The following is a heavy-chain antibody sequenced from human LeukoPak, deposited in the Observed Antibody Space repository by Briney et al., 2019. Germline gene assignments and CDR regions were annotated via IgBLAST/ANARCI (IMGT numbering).Heavy chain of an antibody. CDR3: ARAPSPKIVDTVYQYYGMDV. V-gene: IGHV1-46*01. CDR1: GYTFTNYF. J-gene: IGHJ6*02. D-gene: IGHD3-22*01. CDR2: INPSGGTT. Sequence: ASVKVSCKASGYTFTNYFIHWVRQAPGQGLVWLGIINPSGGTTSYAQNFQARVTLTRDTSTSTVYMELRGLGSEDTAVYYCARAPSPKIVDTVYQYYGMDVWGQGTTVIVS.